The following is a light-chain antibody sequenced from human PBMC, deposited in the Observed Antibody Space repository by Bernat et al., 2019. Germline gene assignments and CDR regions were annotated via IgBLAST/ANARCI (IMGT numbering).Light chain of an antibody. J-gene: IGKJ2*01. Sequence: DIQMTQSPSSLSASVGDRVTITCRASQSISIYVNWYQQRPGKAPNLLIYTTSSLQSRVPSRFSGSGSGTDFTLTISSLQPEDFVTYYCQQSHTTPYTFGQGTSLEIK. V-gene: IGKV1-39*01. CDR1: QSISIY. CDR2: TTS. CDR3: QQSHTTPYT.